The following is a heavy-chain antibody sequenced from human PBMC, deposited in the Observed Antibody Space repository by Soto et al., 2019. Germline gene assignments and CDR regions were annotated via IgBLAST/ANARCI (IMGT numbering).Heavy chain of an antibody. CDR1: GFTFSSYA. D-gene: IGHD3-10*01. CDR2: ISDAAGSA. Sequence: PGGSLRLSCVGSGFTFSSYAMSWVRQVPGKGLEWVSSISDAAGSAYYVDSVKGRFTISRDNSKKTLYLQMNSLRAEDSAVYYCAKDTPTYYYGSAYYYYGMDVWGQGTTVTVSS. V-gene: IGHV3-23*01. J-gene: IGHJ6*02. CDR3: AKDTPTYYYGSAYYYYGMDV.